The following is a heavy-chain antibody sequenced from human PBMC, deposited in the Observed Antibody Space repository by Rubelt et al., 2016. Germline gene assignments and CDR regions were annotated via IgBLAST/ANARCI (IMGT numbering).Heavy chain of an antibody. Sequence: QVQLVQSGAEVKRPGASVKVSCKASGYPFATYAMHWVRQAPGQRLEWMGWIDAGNGDTKYSINLQGRVTFTRETSARTAYMELSSLRSEDSAVYYCARRQQLGPFDYWGQGTLVTVSS. V-gene: IGHV1-3*01. CDR1: GYPFATYA. J-gene: IGHJ4*02. CDR2: IDAGNGDT. D-gene: IGHD6-13*01. CDR3: ARRQQLGPFDY.